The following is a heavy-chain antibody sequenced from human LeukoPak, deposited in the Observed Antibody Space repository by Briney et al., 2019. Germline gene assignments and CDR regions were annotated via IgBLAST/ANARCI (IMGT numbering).Heavy chain of an antibody. CDR3: AGGYGSGSYSGYYYYYYGMDV. CDR2: IIPIFGTA. Sequence: SVKVSCKASGGTFSGYAISWVRQAPGQGLEWMGGIIPIFGTANYAQKFQGRVTITADKSTSTAYMELSSLRSEDTAVYYCAGGYGSGSYSGYYYYYYGMDVWGKGTTVTVSS. D-gene: IGHD3-10*01. J-gene: IGHJ6*04. V-gene: IGHV1-69*06. CDR1: GGTFSGYA.